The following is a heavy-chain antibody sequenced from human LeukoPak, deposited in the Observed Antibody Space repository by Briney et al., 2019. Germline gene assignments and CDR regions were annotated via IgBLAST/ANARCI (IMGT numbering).Heavy chain of an antibody. Sequence: SETLSLTCTVSGGSISSGSYYWSWIRQPAGKGLEWIGHIYTSESTNYNPSLKSRVTISVDTSKNQFSLKLSSVTAADTAVYYCARGDSWGQGTLVTVSS. CDR2: IYTSEST. CDR3: ARGDS. V-gene: IGHV4-61*09. CDR1: GGSISSGSYY. J-gene: IGHJ4*02.